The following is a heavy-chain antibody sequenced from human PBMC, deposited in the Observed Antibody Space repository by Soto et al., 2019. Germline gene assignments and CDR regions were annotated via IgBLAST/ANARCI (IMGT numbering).Heavy chain of an antibody. CDR2: IRNKANSYAT. CDR1: GFTFSGSS. D-gene: IGHD2-15*01. V-gene: IGHV3-73*02. J-gene: IGHJ4*02. Sequence: EVQLVESGGGLVQPGGSLNLSCVASGFTFSGSSMHWVRQASGKGLEWVGRIRNKANSYATAYAASVKGRFTISRDDSNNTAYLQMNSLKTEDTAVYYCTSHAPEDMIRKWGQGTLVTVSS. CDR3: TSHAPEDMIRK.